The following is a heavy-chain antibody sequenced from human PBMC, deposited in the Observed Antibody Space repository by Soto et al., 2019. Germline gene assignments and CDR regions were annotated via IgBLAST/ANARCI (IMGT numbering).Heavy chain of an antibody. CDR3: ARGFHYYDSSGYRSVWFDP. CDR2: IYHSGST. Sequence: QVQLQESGPGLVKPSGTLSLTCAVSGGSISSSNWWSWVRQPPGKGLEWIGEIYHSGSTNYNPSLKSRVTISVGKSKNQFSLKLSSVTAADTAVYYCARGFHYYDSSGYRSVWFDPWGQGTLVTVSS. D-gene: IGHD3-22*01. J-gene: IGHJ5*02. CDR1: GGSISSSNW. V-gene: IGHV4-4*02.